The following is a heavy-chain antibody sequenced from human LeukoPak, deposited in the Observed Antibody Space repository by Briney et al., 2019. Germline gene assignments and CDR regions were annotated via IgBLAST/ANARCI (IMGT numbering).Heavy chain of an antibody. CDR1: GGTFSSYA. Sequence: GSSVKVSCKASGGTFSSYAISGVRQAPGQGLEWMGGIIPIFGTANYAQKFQGRVTITTDESTSTAYMELSSLRSEDTAVYYCASQRINYYDSSGYYYGFGAPFDYWGQGTLVTVSS. V-gene: IGHV1-69*05. J-gene: IGHJ4*02. CDR3: ASQRINYYDSSGYYYGFGAPFDY. CDR2: IIPIFGTA. D-gene: IGHD3-22*01.